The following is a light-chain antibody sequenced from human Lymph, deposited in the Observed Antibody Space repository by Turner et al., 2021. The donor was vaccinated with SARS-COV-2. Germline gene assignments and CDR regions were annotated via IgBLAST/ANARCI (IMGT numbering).Light chain of an antibody. J-gene: IGLJ3*02. CDR3: AAWDDSLSGRV. Sequence: QSVLTQSPSASGTPGQGVTIPCSGSSSNIGSNYVYWYQQLPGTAPKLLIYRNNQRPSGVPDRFSGSKSGTSASLAISGLRSEDEADYYCAAWDDSLSGRVFGGGTKLTVL. CDR2: RNN. CDR1: SSNIGSNY. V-gene: IGLV1-47*01.